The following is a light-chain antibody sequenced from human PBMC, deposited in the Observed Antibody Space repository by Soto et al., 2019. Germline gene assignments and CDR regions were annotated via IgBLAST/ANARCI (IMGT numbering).Light chain of an antibody. CDR2: KAS. V-gene: IGKV1-5*03. Sequence: DIQMTQSPSTLSGSVGDRVTITCRASQTISSWLAWYQQKPGKAPKLLIYKASTLKSGVPSRFSGSGSGTEFTLTISRLEPEDFAVYYCQQYGSFGQGTKVDIK. CDR3: QQYGS. J-gene: IGKJ1*01. CDR1: QTISSW.